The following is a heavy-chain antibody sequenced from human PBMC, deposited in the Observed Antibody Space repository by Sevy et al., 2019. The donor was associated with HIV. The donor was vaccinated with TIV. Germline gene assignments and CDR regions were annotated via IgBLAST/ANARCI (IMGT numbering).Heavy chain of an antibody. D-gene: IGHD2-15*01. CDR3: ARASGYCSGGSCFALSHYYYYGMDV. J-gene: IGHJ6*02. V-gene: IGHV3-11*05. CDR2: ISSSSSYT. CDR1: GFTFSDYY. Sequence: GGSLRLSCAASGFTFSDYYMSWIRQAPGKGLEWVPYISSSSSYTNYADSVKGRFTISRDNAKNSLYLQMNSLRAEDTAVYYCARASGYCSGGSCFALSHYYYYGMDVWGQGTAVTVSS.